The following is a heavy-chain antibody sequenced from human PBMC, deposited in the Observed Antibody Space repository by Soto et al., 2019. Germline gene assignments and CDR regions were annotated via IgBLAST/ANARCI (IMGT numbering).Heavy chain of an antibody. CDR2: ISYDGSNK. V-gene: IGHV3-30*18. CDR3: AKVGDGSGSYTDV. D-gene: IGHD3-10*01. Sequence: QVQLVESGGGVVQPGRSLRLSCAASGFTFSSYGMHWVRQAPGKGLEWVAVISYDGSNKYYADSVKGRFTISRDNSKNTLYLQMNSLRAGDTAVYYCAKVGDGSGSYTDVWGQGTTVTVSS. CDR1: GFTFSSYG. J-gene: IGHJ6*02.